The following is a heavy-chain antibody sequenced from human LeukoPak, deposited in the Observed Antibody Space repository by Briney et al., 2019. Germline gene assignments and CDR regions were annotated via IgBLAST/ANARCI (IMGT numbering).Heavy chain of an antibody. J-gene: IGHJ6*03. CDR1: GFTFSTYW. CDR2: IKQDGSEK. V-gene: IGHV3-7*01. D-gene: IGHD1-1*01. CDR3: ARPRPGYYMDV. Sequence: GESLRLSCAASGFTFSTYWMSWVRQAPGKGLEWVANIKQDGSEKYYVDSVKGRFTISRDNAKNSLYLQMNSLRAEDTAVYYCARPRPGYYMDVWGKGTTVTVP.